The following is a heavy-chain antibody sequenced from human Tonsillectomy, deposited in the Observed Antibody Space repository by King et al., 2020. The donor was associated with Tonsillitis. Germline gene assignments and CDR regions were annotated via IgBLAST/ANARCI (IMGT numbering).Heavy chain of an antibody. V-gene: IGHV3-53*04. J-gene: IGHJ6*02. D-gene: IGHD1-26*01. CDR2: IYNGGST. CDR1: GFTVSNNY. Sequence: EVQLVESGGGLVQPGGSLRLSCAASGFTVSNNYMSWVRQAPGKGLEWVSVIYNGGSTNYADSVKGRFTISRHNSKNTLYLQMNSLRAEDTAVYYCASGAAYYYYGMDVWGQGTTVTVSS. CDR3: ASGAAYYYYGMDV.